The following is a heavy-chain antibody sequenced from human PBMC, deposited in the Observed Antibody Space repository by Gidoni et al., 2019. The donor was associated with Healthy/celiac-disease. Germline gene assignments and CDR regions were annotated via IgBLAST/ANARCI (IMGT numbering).Heavy chain of an antibody. CDR2: IYCDDDK. CDR1: GFSRSARGVG. V-gene: IGHV2-5*02. J-gene: IGHJ5*02. CDR3: AYSGGYCSSTSCYTYSWFDP. Sequence: QITLKESGPTMVKPTQTLTLACTFSGFSRSARGVGVGWIRQPPGTALEWLALIYCDDDKRDSPSLKSTLTIPNDTSKNHAVLTMNIMDPVDTATYYCAYSGGYCSSTSCYTYSWFDPWGQGTLVTVSS. D-gene: IGHD2-2*02.